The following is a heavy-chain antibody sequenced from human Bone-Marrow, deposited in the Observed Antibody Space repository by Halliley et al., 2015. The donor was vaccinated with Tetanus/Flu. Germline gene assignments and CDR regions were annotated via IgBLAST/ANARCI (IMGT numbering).Heavy chain of an antibody. D-gene: IGHD6-13*01. Sequence: QLVQSGAEVKKPGESLKISCEGSGYKFSTFWIAWVRQMPGKGLEWMGIIYPDDSDTRYSPSFQGQVTISVDKSTNTAYLQWNSLRASDTAMYYCARPYRGSWYATWDNAFDLWGQGTMVTVSS. J-gene: IGHJ3*01. CDR3: ARPYRGSWYATWDNAFDL. CDR1: GYKFSTFW. CDR2: IYPDDSDT. V-gene: IGHV5-51*01.